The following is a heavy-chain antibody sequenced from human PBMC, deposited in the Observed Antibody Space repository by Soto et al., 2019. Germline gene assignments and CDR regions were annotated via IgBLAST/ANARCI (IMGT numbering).Heavy chain of an antibody. CDR1: GYRSTSYW. D-gene: IGHD6-19*01. V-gene: IGHV5-10-1*01. J-gene: IGHJ4*02. CDR3: ARHSSSGWYSG. CDR2: IDPSDSYT. Sequence: GESLKVYCEGSGYRSTSYWISWVRQMPGKGLEWMGRIDPSDSYTNYSPSFQGHVTISADKSISTAYLQWSSLKASDTAMYYCARHSSSGWYSGWGQGTLFTVSS.